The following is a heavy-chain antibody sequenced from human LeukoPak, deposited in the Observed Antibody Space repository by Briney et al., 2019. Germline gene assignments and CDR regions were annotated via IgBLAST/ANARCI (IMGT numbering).Heavy chain of an antibody. J-gene: IGHJ4*02. D-gene: IGHD6-13*01. CDR1: GGTFSSYA. Sequence: GSSVKVSCKASGGTFSSYAISWVRQAPGQGLEWMGGIIPIVGTANYAQKLQGRVTMTRDTSISTAYMELSRLRSDDTAVYYCARGLRAAVTDYWGQGTLVTVSS. V-gene: IGHV1-69*05. CDR2: IIPIVGTA. CDR3: ARGLRAAVTDY.